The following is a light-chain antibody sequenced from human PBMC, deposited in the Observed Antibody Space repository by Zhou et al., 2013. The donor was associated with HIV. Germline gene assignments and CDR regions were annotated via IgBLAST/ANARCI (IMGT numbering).Light chain of an antibody. CDR3: QHYSSDSEYT. J-gene: IGKJ2*01. V-gene: IGKV1-5*01. CDR2: DAS. Sequence: DIQMTQSPSTLAASIGDGVIITCRATYNVDKSLAWYQQKPGKPPKLLVYDASTLENGVSSRFRGRGSGTEFTLTISNVQPDDSATYFCQHYSSDSEYTFGQGTTAGD. CDR1: YNVDKS.